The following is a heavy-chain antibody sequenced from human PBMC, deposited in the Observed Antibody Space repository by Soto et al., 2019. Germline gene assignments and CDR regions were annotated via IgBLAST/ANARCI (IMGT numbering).Heavy chain of an antibody. CDR1: GFSFRSDW. Sequence: EDQLVESGGGLVQPGGSLRLTCAVSGFSFRSDWMNWVRQAPGKGLEWVAHTNQDGSEKYYLDSVKGRFTIFRDNGKNSLYWKMNSRRAEDTAVYYCSGGVGDAIWGQGTLVTVSS. J-gene: IGHJ4*02. CDR2: TNQDGSEK. V-gene: IGHV3-7*04. CDR3: SGGVGDAI. D-gene: IGHD1-26*01.